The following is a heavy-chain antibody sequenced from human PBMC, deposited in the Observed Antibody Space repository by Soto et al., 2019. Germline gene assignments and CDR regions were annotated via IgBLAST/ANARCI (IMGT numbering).Heavy chain of an antibody. CDR2: IYYSGST. CDR1: GGSISSYY. Sequence: TSETLSLTCTVSGGSISSYYWSWIRQPPGKGLEWIGYIYYSGSTNYNPSLKSRVTISVDTSKNQFSLKLSSVTAADTAVYYCASWSGNHWYFDLWGRGTLVTVSS. D-gene: IGHD3-3*01. CDR3: ASWSGNHWYFDL. V-gene: IGHV4-59*01. J-gene: IGHJ2*01.